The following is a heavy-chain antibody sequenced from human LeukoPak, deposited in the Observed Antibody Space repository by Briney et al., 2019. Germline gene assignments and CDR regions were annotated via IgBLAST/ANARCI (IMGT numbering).Heavy chain of an antibody. CDR3: AKDVDGNYYYGMDV. CDR1: GFTFDNYA. CDR2: ISWNSGNI. V-gene: IGHV3-9*01. D-gene: IGHD5-12*01. Sequence: GRSLRLSCAASGFTFDNYAMHWVRQAPGKGLEWVSGISWNSGNIAYGDSVKGRFTISRDNAKNSLYLQMNSLRAEDTALYYCAKDVDGNYYYGMDVWGQGTTVTVSS. J-gene: IGHJ6*02.